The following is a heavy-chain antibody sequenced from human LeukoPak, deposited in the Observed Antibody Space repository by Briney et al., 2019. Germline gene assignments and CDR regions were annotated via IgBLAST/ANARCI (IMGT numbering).Heavy chain of an antibody. CDR2: ISGSGSST. J-gene: IGHJ4*02. D-gene: IGHD6-19*01. Sequence: GGSLRLSCAASGFTFSSCAMSWVRQAPGKGLEWVSAISGSGSSTYYADSVKGRFTISRDNSKNTLYLQMNSLRAEDTAVYYCAKLRAVAGPFDYWGQGTLVTVSS. CDR3: AKLRAVAGPFDY. CDR1: GFTFSSCA. V-gene: IGHV3-23*01.